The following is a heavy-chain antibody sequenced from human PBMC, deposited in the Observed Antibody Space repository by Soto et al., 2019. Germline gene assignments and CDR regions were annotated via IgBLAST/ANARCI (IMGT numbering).Heavy chain of an antibody. CDR3: ARGHSSGWFYFDY. CDR1: GFTFSSYA. V-gene: IGHV3-30*04. D-gene: IGHD6-19*01. Sequence: QVQLVESGGGVVQPGRSLRLSCAASGFTFSSYAIHWVRQAPGKGLEWVAVISSDGSNKVYADSVKGRFTISRDNSKNTLYLQMYSLRPEDTAAYYCARGHSSGWFYFDYWGQGTLVTVSS. CDR2: ISSDGSNK. J-gene: IGHJ4*02.